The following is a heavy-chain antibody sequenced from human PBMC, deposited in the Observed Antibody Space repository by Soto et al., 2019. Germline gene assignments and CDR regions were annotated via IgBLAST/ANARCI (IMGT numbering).Heavy chain of an antibody. CDR1: GGSFSGYD. CDR2: INHSGST. V-gene: IGHV4-34*01. Sequence: PSETLALTCAVYGGSFSGYDGSGIRQPPGKGLEWIGEINHSGSTNYNPSLKSRVTISVDTSKNQFSLKLSSVTAADTAVYYCARGGRVSMIVVVEYYFDYWGQGTLVTVSS. CDR3: ARGGRVSMIVVVEYYFDY. D-gene: IGHD3-22*01. J-gene: IGHJ4*02.